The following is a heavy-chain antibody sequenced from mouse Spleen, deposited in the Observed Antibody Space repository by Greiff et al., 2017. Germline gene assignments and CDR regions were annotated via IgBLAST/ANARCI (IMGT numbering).Heavy chain of an antibody. CDR3: ARSGTTVVATDWYFDV. CDR2: IDPSDSET. D-gene: IGHD1-1*01. Sequence: QVHVKQSGAELVRPGSSVKLSCKASGYTFTSYWMHWVKQRPIQGLEWIGNIDPSDSETHYNQKFKDKATLTVDKSSSTAYMQLSSLTSEDSAVYYCARSGTTVVATDWYFDVWGTGTTVTVSS. V-gene: IGHV1-52*01. CDR1: GYTFTSYW. J-gene: IGHJ1*03.